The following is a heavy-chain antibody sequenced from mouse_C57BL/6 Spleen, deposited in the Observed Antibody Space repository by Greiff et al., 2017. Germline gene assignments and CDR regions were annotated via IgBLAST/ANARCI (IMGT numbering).Heavy chain of an antibody. J-gene: IGHJ4*01. CDR1: GFSLTSYA. CDR2: IWTGGGT. Sequence: VQVVESGPGLVAPSQSLSITCTVSGFSLTSYAISWVRQPPGKGLEWLGVIWTGGGTNYNSALKSRLSISKDNSKSQVFLKMNSLQTDDTARYYCARGDSNYGFYAMDYWGQGTSVTVSS. V-gene: IGHV2-9-1*01. D-gene: IGHD2-5*01. CDR3: ARGDSNYGFYAMDY.